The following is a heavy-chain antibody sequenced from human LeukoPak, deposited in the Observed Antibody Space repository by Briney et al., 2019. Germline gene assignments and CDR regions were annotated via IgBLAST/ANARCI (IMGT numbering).Heavy chain of an antibody. J-gene: IGHJ4*02. D-gene: IGHD3-22*01. CDR3: ARDEKTDDGGGYAPRFDQ. V-gene: IGHV4-4*07. Sequence: SETLSLTCTVSGDSISSYYWSWIRQPAGKGLEWIGRVYTTGSTNYNPSLKSRVSMSVDTSNNQFSLNLNSVTAADTAVYYCARDEKTDDGGGYAPRFDQWGRGALVTVSS. CDR2: VYTTGST. CDR1: GDSISSYY.